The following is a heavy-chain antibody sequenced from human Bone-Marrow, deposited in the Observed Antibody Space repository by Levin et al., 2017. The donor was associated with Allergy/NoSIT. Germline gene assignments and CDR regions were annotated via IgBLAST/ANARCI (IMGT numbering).Heavy chain of an antibody. CDR3: ARHVQMVGVTMVRGLPFSDY. CDR1: GGSISSSSYY. D-gene: IGHD3-10*01. J-gene: IGHJ4*02. CDR2: IYYSGST. Sequence: SETLSLTCTVSGGSISSSSYYWGWIRQPPGKGLEWIGSIYYSGSTYYNPSLKSRVTISVDTSKNQFSLKLSSVTAADTAVYYCARHVQMVGVTMVRGLPFSDYWGQGTLVTVSS. V-gene: IGHV4-39*01.